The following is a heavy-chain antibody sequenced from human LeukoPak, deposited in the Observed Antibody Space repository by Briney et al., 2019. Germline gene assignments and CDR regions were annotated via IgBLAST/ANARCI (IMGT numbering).Heavy chain of an antibody. V-gene: IGHV4-39*07. CDR2: IHYSGST. J-gene: IGHJ6*03. Sequence: SETLSLTCTVSGGSISSSSYYWAWIRQPPGKGLEWIGSIHYSGSTYYNPSLQSRVTIPIDTSKNQFSLKLRFVTAADAAVYYCARVRCSGGSCPYYYYYYYMDVWGKGTTVTVSS. D-gene: IGHD2-15*01. CDR3: ARVRCSGGSCPYYYYYYYMDV. CDR1: GGSISSSSYY.